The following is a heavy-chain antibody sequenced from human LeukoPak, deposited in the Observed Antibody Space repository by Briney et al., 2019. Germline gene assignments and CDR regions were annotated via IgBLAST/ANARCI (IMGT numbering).Heavy chain of an antibody. Sequence: GASVKVSCKASGGTFSSYAISWVRQAPGQGLEWMGRIIPILGIANYAQKFQGRVTITADKSTSTAYMELSSLRSEDTAVYYCARAAAVAGTDWYFDLWGRGTLVTVSS. J-gene: IGHJ2*01. CDR2: IIPILGIA. CDR3: ARAAAVAGTDWYFDL. D-gene: IGHD6-19*01. V-gene: IGHV1-69*04. CDR1: GGTFSSYA.